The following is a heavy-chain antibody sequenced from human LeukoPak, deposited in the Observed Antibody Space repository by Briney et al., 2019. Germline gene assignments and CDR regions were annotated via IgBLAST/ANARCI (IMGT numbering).Heavy chain of an antibody. CDR3: ARVNYGDYGFDY. D-gene: IGHD4-17*01. CDR2: IYTSGST. J-gene: IGHJ4*02. V-gene: IGHV4-4*07. CDR1: GGSITGDY. Sequence: PSETLSLTCTVSGGSITGDYWSWIRQPAGKGLELIGRIYTSGSTNYNPSPKSRVTMSVDTSKKQISLKVSSVTAADTAVYYCARVNYGDYGFDYWGQGILVTVSS.